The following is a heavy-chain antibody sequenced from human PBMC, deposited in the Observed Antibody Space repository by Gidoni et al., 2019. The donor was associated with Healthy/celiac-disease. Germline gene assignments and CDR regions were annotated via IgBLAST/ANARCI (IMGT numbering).Heavy chain of an antibody. J-gene: IGHJ4*02. CDR1: GGSIRSSSYY. CDR2: IYYSGST. D-gene: IGHD4-17*01. CDR3: ARRRRYGDSRYDY. V-gene: IGHV4-39*01. Sequence: QLQLQESGPGLVKPSETLSLTCTVPGGSIRSSSYYWGWIRQPPGKGLEWIGGIYYSGSTYYNPSLKSRVTISVDTSKNQFSLKLSSVTAADTAVYYCARRRRYGDSRYDYWGQGTLVTVSS.